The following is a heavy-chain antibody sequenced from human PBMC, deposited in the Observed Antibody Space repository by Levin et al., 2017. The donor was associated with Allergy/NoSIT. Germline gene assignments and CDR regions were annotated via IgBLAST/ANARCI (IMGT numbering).Heavy chain of an antibody. CDR1: GFTSSSCG. CDR3: AKEQSSGWYRTADF. D-gene: IGHD6-19*01. Sequence: GGSLRLSCVASGFTSSSCGMHWVRQAPGKGVEWVAVITYGRGDKYYADSVKGRFTISRDDAKNTVFLQMDSLRADDTAVYYCAKEQSSGWYRTADFWGQGTLVTVSS. J-gene: IGHJ4*02. V-gene: IGHV3-30*18. CDR2: ITYGRGDK.